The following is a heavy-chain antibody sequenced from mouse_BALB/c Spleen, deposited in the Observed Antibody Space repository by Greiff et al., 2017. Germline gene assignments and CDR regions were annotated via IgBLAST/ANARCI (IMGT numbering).Heavy chain of an antibody. Sequence: QVTLKVSGPGILQPSQTLSLTCSFSGFSLSTSGMGVGWIRQPSGKGLEWLAHIWWDDDKRYNPALKSRLTISKDTSSNQVFLKIASVDTADTATYYCARRGGTTAQSWFAYWGQGTLVTVSA. CDR2: IWWDDDK. D-gene: IGHD1-2*01. V-gene: IGHV8-8*01. CDR1: GFSLSTSGMG. CDR3: ARRGGTTAQSWFAY. J-gene: IGHJ3*01.